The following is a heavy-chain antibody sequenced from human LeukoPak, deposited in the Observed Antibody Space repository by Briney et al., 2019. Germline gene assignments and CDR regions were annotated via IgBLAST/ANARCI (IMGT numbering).Heavy chain of an antibody. J-gene: IGHJ4*02. V-gene: IGHV4-39*01. Sequence: SETLSLTCTVSGGSISTSNYCWGWIRQPPGKGLEWIGSIYYSGSTYYNPSLKSRVTISVDTSKNQFSLKLSSVTAADTAVYYCARQDSSSLDYWGQGTLVTVSS. CDR2: IYYSGST. CDR3: ARQDSSSLDY. D-gene: IGHD6-13*01. CDR1: GGSISTSNYC.